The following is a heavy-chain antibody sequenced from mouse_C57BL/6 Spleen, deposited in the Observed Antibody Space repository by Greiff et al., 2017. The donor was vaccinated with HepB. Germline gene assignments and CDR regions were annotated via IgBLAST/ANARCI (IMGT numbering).Heavy chain of an antibody. CDR2: IYPGDGDT. V-gene: IGHV1-80*01. CDR3: ARSDYYGSSPAWFAY. Sequence: VKLVESGAELVKPGASVKISCKASGYAFSSYWMNWVKQRPGKGLEWIGQIYPGDGDTNYNGKFKGKATLTADKSSSTAYMQLSSLTSEDSAVYCCARSDYYGSSPAWFAYWGQGTLVTVSA. J-gene: IGHJ3*01. D-gene: IGHD1-1*01. CDR1: GYAFSSYW.